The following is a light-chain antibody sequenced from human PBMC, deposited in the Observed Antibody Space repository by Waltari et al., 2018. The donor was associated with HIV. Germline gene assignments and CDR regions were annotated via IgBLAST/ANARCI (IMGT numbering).Light chain of an antibody. CDR3: QQYNSYSQA. J-gene: IGKJ1*01. Sequence: DLQMTQSPSTLSASVGDRVTIPCRASQSISSWLAWYQQKPGKAPKLRIYKASSLESGVPSRFSGSGSGTEFTLTISSLQPDDFATYYCQQYNSYSQAFGQGTKVEIK. CDR2: KAS. CDR1: QSISSW. V-gene: IGKV1-5*03.